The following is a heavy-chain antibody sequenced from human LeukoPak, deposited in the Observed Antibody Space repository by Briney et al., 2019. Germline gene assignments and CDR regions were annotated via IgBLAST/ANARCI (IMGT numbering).Heavy chain of an antibody. CDR3: ARGAYYDSSGYYYDIDY. Sequence: PGGSLRLSCAASGFTFSSYEMNWVRQAPGKWLEWVSYISSSGSTIYYADSVKGRFTISRNNAKNSLHLQMNSLRAEDTAVYYCARGAYYDSSGYYYDIDYWGQGTLVTVSS. J-gene: IGHJ4*02. CDR1: GFTFSSYE. D-gene: IGHD3-22*01. V-gene: IGHV3-48*03. CDR2: ISSSGSTI.